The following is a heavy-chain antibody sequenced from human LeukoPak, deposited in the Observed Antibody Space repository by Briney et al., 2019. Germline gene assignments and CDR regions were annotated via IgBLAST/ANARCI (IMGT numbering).Heavy chain of an antibody. CDR1: GGTFSSYA. V-gene: IGHV1-18*01. J-gene: IGHJ4*02. CDR3: ARLRLGELSSGFDY. D-gene: IGHD3-16*02. Sequence: ASVKVSCKASGGTFSSYAISWVRQAPGQGLEWMGWISAYNGNTNYAQKLQGRVTMTTDTSTNTAYMEVRSLRSDDAAVYYCARLRLGELSSGFDYWGQGTLVTVSS. CDR2: ISAYNGNT.